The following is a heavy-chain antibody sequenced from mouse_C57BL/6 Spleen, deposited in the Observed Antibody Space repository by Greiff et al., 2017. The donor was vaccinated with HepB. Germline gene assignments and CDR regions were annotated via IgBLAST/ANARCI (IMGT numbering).Heavy chain of an antibody. CDR3: ARDFLPGSSSLYYFDY. V-gene: IGHV1-52*01. CDR2: IDPSDSET. J-gene: IGHJ2*01. CDR1: GYTFTSYW. Sequence: QVQLQQPGAELVRPGSSVKLSCKASGYTFTSYWMHWVKQRPIQGLEWIGNIDPSDSETHYNQKFKDKATLTVDKSSSTAYMQLSSLTSEDSAVYYCARDFLPGSSSLYYFDYWGQGTTLTVSS. D-gene: IGHD1-1*01.